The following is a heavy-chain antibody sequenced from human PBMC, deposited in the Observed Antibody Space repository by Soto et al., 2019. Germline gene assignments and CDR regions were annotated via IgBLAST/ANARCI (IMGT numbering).Heavy chain of an antibody. CDR2: LHSGGDT. J-gene: IGHJ6*02. D-gene: IGHD3-10*01. CDR1: GIPVSSNY. V-gene: IGHV3-53*04. CDR3: ARDGPYYYASRMDV. Sequence: EVQVVESGGGLVQPGGSLRLSCVASGIPVSSNYMTWVRQGPGKGLEWVSVLHSGGDTYYANSVKGRFTISRHDSTNTLFLQMNILTAEDTAVYYCARDGPYYYASRMDVWGQGTTVTVSS.